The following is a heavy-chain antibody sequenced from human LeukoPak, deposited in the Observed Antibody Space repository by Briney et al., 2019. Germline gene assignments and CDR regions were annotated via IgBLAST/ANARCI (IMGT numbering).Heavy chain of an antibody. J-gene: IGHJ4*02. Sequence: ASETLSLTCAVYGGSFSGYYWSWIRQPPGKGLEWIGEINHSGSTNYNPSLKSRVTISVDTSKNQFSLKLSSVTAADTAVYYCARDPTTVTTIFDSWGQGTLVTVSS. D-gene: IGHD4-17*01. V-gene: IGHV4-34*01. CDR3: ARDPTTVTTIFDS. CDR2: INHSGST. CDR1: GGSFSGYY.